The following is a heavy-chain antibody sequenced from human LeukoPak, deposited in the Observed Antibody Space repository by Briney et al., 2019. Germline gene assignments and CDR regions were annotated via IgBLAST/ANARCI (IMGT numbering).Heavy chain of an antibody. CDR3: ARAAPTYDFWSGYLFTFDP. J-gene: IGHJ5*02. D-gene: IGHD3-3*01. V-gene: IGHV4-34*01. Sequence: PSETLSLTCAVYGGSFSGYYWSWIRQPPGKGLEWIGEINHSGSTNYNPSLKSRVTISVDTSKNQFSLKLSSVTAADTAVYYRARAAPTYDFWSGYLFTFDPWGQGTLVTVSS. CDR1: GGSFSGYY. CDR2: INHSGST.